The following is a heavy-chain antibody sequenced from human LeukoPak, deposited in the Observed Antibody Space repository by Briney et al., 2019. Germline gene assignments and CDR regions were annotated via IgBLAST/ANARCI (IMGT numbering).Heavy chain of an antibody. Sequence: GGSLRLSCAASGFTFSSYGMHWVRQAPGKGLEWVAFICYDGSDKYYADSVKGRFTISRDNSKNTLYLLMNSLRAEDTAVYYCAKDSWEVGATAEIDYWGQGTLVTVSS. CDR3: AKDSWEVGATAEIDY. J-gene: IGHJ4*02. CDR2: ICYDGSDK. D-gene: IGHD1-26*01. CDR1: GFTFSSYG. V-gene: IGHV3-30*02.